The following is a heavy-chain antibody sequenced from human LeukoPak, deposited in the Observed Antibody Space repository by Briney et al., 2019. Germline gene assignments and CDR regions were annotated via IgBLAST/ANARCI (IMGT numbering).Heavy chain of an antibody. V-gene: IGHV3-15*01. CDR1: GFTFSSYA. Sequence: GGSLRLSCAASGFTFSSYAMSWVRPAPGKGLEWVGHIKTKTDGGRTDYGAPVKGRFTISRDDSKNTRYLQMNSLKTEDTALYYCTTGTWIQLWLADYWGQGTLVTVSS. J-gene: IGHJ4*02. CDR3: TTGTWIQLWLADY. D-gene: IGHD5-18*01. CDR2: IKTKTDGGRT.